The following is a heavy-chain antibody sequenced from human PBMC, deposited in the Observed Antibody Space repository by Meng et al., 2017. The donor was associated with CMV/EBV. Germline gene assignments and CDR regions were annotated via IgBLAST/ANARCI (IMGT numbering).Heavy chain of an antibody. CDR1: GFTFSSYS. J-gene: IGHJ6*02. D-gene: IGHD3-3*01. CDR2: ISSSSSYI. V-gene: IGHV3-21*01. Sequence: GESLKISCAASGFTFSSYSMNWVRQAPGKGLEWVSFISSSSSYIYYADSVKGRFTISRDNAKNSLYLQMNSLRAEDTAVYYCAREIGVARYDWYGMDVWGQGTTVTVSS. CDR3: AREIGVARYDWYGMDV.